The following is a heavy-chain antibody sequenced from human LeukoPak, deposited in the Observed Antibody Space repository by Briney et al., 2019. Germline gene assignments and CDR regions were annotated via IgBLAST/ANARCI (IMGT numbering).Heavy chain of an antibody. CDR3: ARDRGSWAYNWFDP. D-gene: IGHD6-13*01. Sequence: SETLSLTCTVSGGSISSYYWSWTRQPAGKGLEWIGRIYTSGSTNYNPSLKSRVTMSVDTSKNQFSLKLSSVTAADTAVYYCARDRGSWAYNWFDPWGQGTLVTVSS. CDR1: GGSISSYY. J-gene: IGHJ5*02. V-gene: IGHV4-4*07. CDR2: IYTSGST.